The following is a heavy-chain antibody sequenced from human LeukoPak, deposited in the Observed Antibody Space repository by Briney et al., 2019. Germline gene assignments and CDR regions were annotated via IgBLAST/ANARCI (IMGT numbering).Heavy chain of an antibody. V-gene: IGHV3-74*03. CDR3: ARDLDWILFDY. CDR1: GFTFSTYW. D-gene: IGHD3-9*01. Sequence: GGSLRLPCAASGFTFSTYWMHWVRQAPGKGLVWVARIRPEGTTTAYADSVKGRFTISRDNAKNTLFLQMNSLSAEDTAVYYCARDLDWILFDYWGQGTLVTVSS. CDR2: IRPEGTTT. J-gene: IGHJ4*02.